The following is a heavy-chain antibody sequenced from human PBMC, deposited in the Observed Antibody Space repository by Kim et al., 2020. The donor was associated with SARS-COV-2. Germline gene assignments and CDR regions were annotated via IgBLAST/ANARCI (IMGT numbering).Heavy chain of an antibody. V-gene: IGHV3-21*01. CDR2: ISSNENYI. CDR3: ARVRLPFLALFDYNYDGMDS. Sequence: GGSLRLSCVASGFSLSRHSVDWVRQAPGKGLEWVSSISSNENYIYYGDPVKGRFTVSRDNAKNSMFLQMDSLRVEDPGVYYCARVRLPFLALFDYNYDGMDSWGERAQVIVSA. J-gene: IGHJ6*04. CDR1: GFSLSRHS. D-gene: IGHD3-9*01.